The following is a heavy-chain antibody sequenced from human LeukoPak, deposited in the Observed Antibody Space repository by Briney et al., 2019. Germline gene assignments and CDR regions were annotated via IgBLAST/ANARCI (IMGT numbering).Heavy chain of an antibody. CDR3: ARGGYAHYYGMDV. D-gene: IGHD5-18*01. CDR2: IYSGGTT. CDR1: GFTVSTNY. J-gene: IGHJ6*02. Sequence: PGGSLRLSCAASGFTVSTNYMSRVRQAPGKGLEWVSVIYSGGTTNYADSVKGRFTISRDNSKNTVYLQMNSLRAEDTAVYYCARGGYAHYYGMDVWGQGTTVTVSS. V-gene: IGHV3-53*01.